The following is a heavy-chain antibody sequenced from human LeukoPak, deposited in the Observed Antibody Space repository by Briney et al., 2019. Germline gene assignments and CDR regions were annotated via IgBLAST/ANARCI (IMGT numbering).Heavy chain of an antibody. CDR3: AKAASSSWPSYYYGMDV. CDR2: ITGSGGIT. J-gene: IGHJ6*02. Sequence: PGGSLRLSCAASGFIFSSYSMSWVRQAPGKGLEWVSVITGSGGITYYADSVKGRFTISKDNSKNTVYLQMSSLRVDDTAVYYCAKAASSSWPSYYYGMDVWGQGTTVTVSS. D-gene: IGHD6-13*01. V-gene: IGHV3-23*01. CDR1: GFIFSSYS.